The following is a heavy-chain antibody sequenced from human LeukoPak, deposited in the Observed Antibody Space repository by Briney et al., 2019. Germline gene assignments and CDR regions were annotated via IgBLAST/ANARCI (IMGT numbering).Heavy chain of an antibody. D-gene: IGHD1-26*01. CDR3: ASVGAPFDY. J-gene: IGHJ4*02. CDR1: SGSISSGTYY. Sequence: PSETLSLTCTVSSGSISSGTYYWSWIRQPAGKGLEWIGRIYSSGSTNYNPSLKSRVTMSVDTSKNQFSLKLSSVTAADTAVYYCASVGAPFDYWGQGTLVTVSS. CDR2: IYSSGST. V-gene: IGHV4-61*02.